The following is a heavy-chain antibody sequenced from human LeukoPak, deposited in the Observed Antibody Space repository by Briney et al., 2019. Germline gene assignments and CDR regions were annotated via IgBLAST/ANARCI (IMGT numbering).Heavy chain of an antibody. D-gene: IGHD3-10*01. Sequence: VASVKVSCKASGYTFTSYDINWVRQATGQGLEWMGWMNPNSGNTGYAQKFQGRVTMTRNTSISTAYIELSSLRSEDTAVYYCARGTLWFGELFQHWGQGTLVTVSS. CDR3: ARGTLWFGELFQH. CDR1: GYTFTSYD. CDR2: MNPNSGNT. V-gene: IGHV1-8*01. J-gene: IGHJ4*02.